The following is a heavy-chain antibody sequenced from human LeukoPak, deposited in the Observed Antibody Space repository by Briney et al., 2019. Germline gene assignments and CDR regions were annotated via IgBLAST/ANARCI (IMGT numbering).Heavy chain of an antibody. CDR3: TKSGGNSVSYFLDY. CDR1: GFTFSNYA. CDR2: ISGSGGST. V-gene: IGHV3-23*01. D-gene: IGHD4-23*01. Sequence: GGSLRLSCAASGFTFSNYAMSWVRQAPGKGLEWVSTISGSGGSTSFADSVKGRFTISRDNSKNTLYLQMNSLRAEDTAVYYCTKSGGNSVSYFLDYWGQGTLVTASS. J-gene: IGHJ4*02.